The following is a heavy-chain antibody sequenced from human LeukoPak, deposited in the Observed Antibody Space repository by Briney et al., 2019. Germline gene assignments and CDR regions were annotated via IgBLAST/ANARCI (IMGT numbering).Heavy chain of an antibody. CDR2: IYYSGST. D-gene: IGHD1-14*01. Sequence: PSETLSLTCTVSGGSISSSSYYWGWIRQPPGKGLEWIGSIYYSGSTYYNPSLKSRVTISVDTSKNQFSLKLSSVTAADTAVYYCARSGSTTALDYWGQGTLVTVSS. CDR3: ARSGSTTALDY. J-gene: IGHJ4*02. V-gene: IGHV4-39*01. CDR1: GGSISSSSYY.